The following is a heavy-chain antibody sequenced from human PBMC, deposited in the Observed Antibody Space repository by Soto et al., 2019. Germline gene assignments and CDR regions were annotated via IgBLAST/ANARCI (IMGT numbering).Heavy chain of an antibody. D-gene: IGHD2-2*01. J-gene: IGHJ6*02. CDR1: GYTFTSYG. Sequence: QVQLVQSGAEVKKPGASVKVSCKASGYTFTSYGISWVRQAPGQGLEWMGWISAYNGNTNYAQKLQGRVPMTTDTSTSTAYMELRSLRSDDTAVYYCARDAPAVDDYYYYGMDVWGQGTTVTVSS. V-gene: IGHV1-18*04. CDR2: ISAYNGNT. CDR3: ARDAPAVDDYYYYGMDV.